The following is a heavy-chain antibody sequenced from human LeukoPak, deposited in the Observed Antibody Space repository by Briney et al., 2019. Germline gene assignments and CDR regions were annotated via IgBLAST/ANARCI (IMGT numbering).Heavy chain of an antibody. Sequence: GGSLRLSCAASGFTFSDYYMSWIRQAPGKGLEWVSYISSSGSTIYYADSVKGRFTISRDNAKNTLYPLMNSLRAEDTAVYYCARDYTAMVIGYWGQGTLVTVSS. CDR2: ISSSGSTI. V-gene: IGHV3-11*04. CDR1: GFTFSDYY. CDR3: ARDYTAMVIGY. J-gene: IGHJ4*02. D-gene: IGHD5-18*01.